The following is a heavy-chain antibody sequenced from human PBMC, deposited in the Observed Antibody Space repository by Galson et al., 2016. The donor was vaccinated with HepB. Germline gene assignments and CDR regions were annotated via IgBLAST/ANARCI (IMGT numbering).Heavy chain of an antibody. CDR3: AKAGFGSGSYPFDH. J-gene: IGHJ4*02. CDR1: GFNFLDYG. Sequence: SLRLSCAASGFNFLDYGMHWVRQAPGKGLEWISGITWNSGTIGYADSVKGRFSISKDNAKSSLYLQMNSLRAEDTALYYCAKAGFGSGSYPFDHWGQGTLVTVPS. D-gene: IGHD3-10*01. V-gene: IGHV3-9*01. CDR2: ITWNSGTI.